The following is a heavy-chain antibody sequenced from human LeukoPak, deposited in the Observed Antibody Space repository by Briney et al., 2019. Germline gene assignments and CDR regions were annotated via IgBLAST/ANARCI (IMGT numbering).Heavy chain of an antibody. CDR2: INSDGGDT. J-gene: IGHJ4*02. CDR1: GFTFSRSW. Sequence: PGGSLRLSCAASGFTFSRSWMHWVRQAPGKGLVWLSRINSDGGDTTYADSVKGRFTISRDNAKNTVYLQMNSLRAEDTAMHYCARASGTDSSGYLQIDYWGQGTLVTVSS. CDR3: ARASGTDSSGYLQIDY. D-gene: IGHD3-22*01. V-gene: IGHV3-74*01.